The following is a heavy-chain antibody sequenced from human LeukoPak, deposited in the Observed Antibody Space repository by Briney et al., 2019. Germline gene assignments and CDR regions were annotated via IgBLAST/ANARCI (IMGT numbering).Heavy chain of an antibody. V-gene: IGHV4-34*01. Sequence: SETLSLTCAVYGGSFSGYYWSWIRQTPGKGLEWIGEINHSGSTNYNPSLKSRVTISVDTSKNQFSLKLSSVTAADTAVYYCARGSSGYSYKGWGQGTLVTVSS. CDR2: INHSGST. J-gene: IGHJ4*02. D-gene: IGHD5-18*01. CDR3: ARGSSGYSYKG. CDR1: GGSFSGYY.